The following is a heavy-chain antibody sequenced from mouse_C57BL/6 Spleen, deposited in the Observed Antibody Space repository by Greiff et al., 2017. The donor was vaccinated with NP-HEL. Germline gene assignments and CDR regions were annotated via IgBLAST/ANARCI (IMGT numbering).Heavy chain of an antibody. V-gene: IGHV1-64*01. J-gene: IGHJ3*01. CDR2: IHPNSGST. CDR3: ARPYYGSSLFAY. CDR1: GYTFTSYW. Sequence: QVHVKQPGAELVKPGASVKLSCKASGYTFTSYWMHWVKQRPGQGLEWIGMIHPNSGSTNYNEKFKSKATLTVDKSSSTAYMQLSSLTSEDSAVYYCARPYYGSSLFAYWGQGTLVTVSA. D-gene: IGHD1-1*01.